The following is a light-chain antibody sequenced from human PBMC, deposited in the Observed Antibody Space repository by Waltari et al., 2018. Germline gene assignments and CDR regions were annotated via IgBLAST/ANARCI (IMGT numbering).Light chain of an antibody. V-gene: IGLV1-47*01. CDR3: AAWDDSVSVSGWV. Sequence: QSVLTQPPSASGTPGQRVTISCSGSSSNMRTNSAHWYQHIPGTAPKLLLYRNNRGPPGVADGLAGTKSGTSASLGSRGARSEDEADYYGAAWDDSVSVSGWVFGGGTKLTVL. J-gene: IGLJ3*02. CDR2: RNN. CDR1: SSNMRTNS.